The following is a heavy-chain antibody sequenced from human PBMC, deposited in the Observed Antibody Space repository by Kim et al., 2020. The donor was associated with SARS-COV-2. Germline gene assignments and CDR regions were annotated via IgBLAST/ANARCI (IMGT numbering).Heavy chain of an antibody. V-gene: IGHV4-59*13. D-gene: IGHD2-2*02. Sequence: SETLSLTCTVSGGSISSYYWSWIRQPPGKGLEWIGYIYYSGSTNYNPSLKSRVTISVDTSKNQFSLKLSSVTAADTAVYYCARGGLVGYCSSTSCYIGEDAFDIWGQGTMVTVSS. CDR3: ARGGLVGYCSSTSCYIGEDAFDI. CDR2: IYYSGST. CDR1: GGSISSYY. J-gene: IGHJ3*02.